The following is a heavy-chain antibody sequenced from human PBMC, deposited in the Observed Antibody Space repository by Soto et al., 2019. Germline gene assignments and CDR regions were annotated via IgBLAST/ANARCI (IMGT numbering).Heavy chain of an antibody. J-gene: IGHJ5*02. CDR3: ARGISLRYFDWLNP. Sequence: SETLSLTCAVYGGSFSGYYWSWIRQPPGKGLEWIGEINHSGSTNYNPSLKSRVTISEDTSKNQFSLKLSSVTAADTAVYYCARGISLRYFDWLNPWGQGTLVTVSS. V-gene: IGHV4-34*01. D-gene: IGHD3-9*01. CDR1: GGSFSGYY. CDR2: INHSGST.